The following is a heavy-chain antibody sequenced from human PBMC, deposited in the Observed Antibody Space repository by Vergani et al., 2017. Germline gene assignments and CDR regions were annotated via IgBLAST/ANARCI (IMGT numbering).Heavy chain of an antibody. CDR2: INHSGGT. D-gene: IGHD3-10*01. J-gene: IGHJ4*02. V-gene: IGHV4-4*03. CDR1: GGSISSSNW. CDR3: ARFYGSGRFFDY. Sequence: QVQLQESGPGLVKPPGTLSLTCAVSGGSISSSNWWSWVRQPPGKGLEWIGEINHSGGTNYNPFLKTRVTISVDKSKNQFSLRLSSLTAADTAVYYCARFYGSGRFFDYWGQGTLVTVSS.